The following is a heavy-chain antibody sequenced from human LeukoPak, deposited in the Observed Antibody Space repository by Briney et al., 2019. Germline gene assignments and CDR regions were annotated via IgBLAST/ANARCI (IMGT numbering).Heavy chain of an antibody. D-gene: IGHD2-15*01. CDR3: ARKGVSDLYCFDS. J-gene: IGHJ4*02. CDR1: GGSISSYY. Sequence: MPSETLSLTCTVSGGSISSYYWSWIRQPPGRGLEWMGNIYYSGSTNYNSSLKSRVTISVDTSKNQISLKLRSVTAADTAVYYCARKGVSDLYCFDSWGQGTLVTVSS. CDR2: IYYSGST. V-gene: IGHV4-59*08.